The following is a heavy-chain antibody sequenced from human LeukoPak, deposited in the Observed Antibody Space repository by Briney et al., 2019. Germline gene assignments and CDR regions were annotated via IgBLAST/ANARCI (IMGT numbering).Heavy chain of an antibody. CDR2: IIPIFGTA. Sequence: SVKVSCKASGGTFSSYAISWVRQAPGQGLEWMGGIIPIFGTANYAQKFQGRVTITTDESTSTAYMELSSLRSEDTAVYYCARATTIFGHFAYWGRGTLVTVSS. CDR3: ARATTIFGHFAY. D-gene: IGHD3-3*01. CDR1: GGTFSSYA. V-gene: IGHV1-69*05. J-gene: IGHJ4*02.